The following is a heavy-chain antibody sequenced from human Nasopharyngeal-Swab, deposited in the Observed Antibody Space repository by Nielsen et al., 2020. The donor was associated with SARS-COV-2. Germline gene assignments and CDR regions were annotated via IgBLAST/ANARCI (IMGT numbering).Heavy chain of an antibody. Sequence: GESLKISCAASGFTFSNFAMSWVRQAPGKGLEWVSVISGGSDSTYYTDSVRGRFTISRDNSKNTLNLQMNNLRAEDTAIYYYAKDRDSGDDSEEYYHYYGMDVWGQGAPVTVSS. CDR2: ISGGSDST. V-gene: IGHV3-23*01. D-gene: IGHD5-12*01. J-gene: IGHJ6*02. CDR1: GFTFSNFA. CDR3: AKDRDSGDDSEEYYHYYGMDV.